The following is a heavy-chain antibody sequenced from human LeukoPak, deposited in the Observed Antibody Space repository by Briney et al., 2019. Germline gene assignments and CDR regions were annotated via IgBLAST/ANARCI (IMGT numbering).Heavy chain of an antibody. CDR1: GYSISSGYY. CDR2: IYHSGST. V-gene: IGHV4-38-2*02. Sequence: SETLSLTCTVSGYSISSGYYWGWIRQPPGKGLEWIGSIYHSGSTYYNPSLKSRVTISVDTSKNQFSLKLSSVTAADTAVYYCARSGSYYFDYWGQGTLVTVSS. D-gene: IGHD1-26*01. CDR3: ARSGSYYFDY. J-gene: IGHJ4*02.